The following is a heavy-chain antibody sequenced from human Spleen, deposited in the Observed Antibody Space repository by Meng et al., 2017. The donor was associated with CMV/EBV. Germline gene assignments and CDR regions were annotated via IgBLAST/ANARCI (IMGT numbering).Heavy chain of an antibody. CDR3: ARDKSEHESYYSGMDV. J-gene: IGHJ6*02. Sequence: GESLKISCAASGFTFNNYDMHWVRQATGKGLEWVSAIGTAADTYYPDSVKGRFTISRENARNSLYLQMNSLRAGDTAVYYCARDKSEHESYYSGMDVWGQGTTVTVSS. V-gene: IGHV3-13*01. CDR2: IGTAADT. CDR1: GFTFNNYD.